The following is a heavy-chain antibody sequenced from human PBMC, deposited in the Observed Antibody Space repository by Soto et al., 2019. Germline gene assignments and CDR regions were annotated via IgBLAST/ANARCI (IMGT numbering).Heavy chain of an antibody. Sequence: QVQLVESGGGVVQPGGSLRLSCAASGFTFDAYGFHWVRQAPGKGLEWVAVVWSNGNLKYYADSVKGRFTISRDSSKSALNLQMSSLRADDTAVYDSARIQLDTIMARDYWGQGTLVTVSS. CDR1: GFTFDAYG. D-gene: IGHD1-1*01. CDR3: ARIQLDTIMARDY. V-gene: IGHV3-33*01. CDR2: VWSNGNLK. J-gene: IGHJ4*02.